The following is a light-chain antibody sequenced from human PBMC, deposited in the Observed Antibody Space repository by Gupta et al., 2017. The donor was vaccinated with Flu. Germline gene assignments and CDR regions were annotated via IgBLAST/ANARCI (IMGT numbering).Light chain of an antibody. Sequence: IQITQSPSSLSASVGDRVTITCRASQSISSYLNWYQQKPGKAPKLLIYAASSLQSGVPSRFSGSGSGTDFTLTISSLQHEDFATYYCQQSYSNPWTFGQGTKVEIK. J-gene: IGKJ1*01. CDR1: QSISSY. V-gene: IGKV1-39*01. CDR2: AAS. CDR3: QQSYSNPWT.